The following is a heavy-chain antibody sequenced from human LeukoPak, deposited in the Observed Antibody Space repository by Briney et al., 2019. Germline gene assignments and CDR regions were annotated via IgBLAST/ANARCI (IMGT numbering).Heavy chain of an antibody. CDR2: INPNSGGT. Sequence: ASVKVSCKASGYTFTGYYMHWVRQAPGQGLEWMGWINPNSGGTNYAQKLQGRVTMTTDTSTSTAYMGLRSLRSDDTAVYYCARDSVGATSHYWGQGTLVTVSS. CDR3: ARDSVGATSHY. CDR1: GYTFTGYY. J-gene: IGHJ4*02. D-gene: IGHD1-26*01. V-gene: IGHV1-2*02.